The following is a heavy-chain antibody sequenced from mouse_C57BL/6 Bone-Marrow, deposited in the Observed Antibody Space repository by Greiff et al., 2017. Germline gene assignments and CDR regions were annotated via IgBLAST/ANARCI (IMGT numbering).Heavy chain of an antibody. J-gene: IGHJ4*01. CDR3: ARIFYAMDY. V-gene: IGHV7-3*01. Sequence: EVKVVESGGGLVQPGGSLSLSCAASGFTFTDYYMSWVRQPPGKALEWLGFIRNKANGYTTEYSASVKGRFTISRDNSQSILYLQMNALRAEDSATYYCARIFYAMDYWGQGTSVTVSS. CDR2: IRNKANGYTT. CDR1: GFTFTDYY.